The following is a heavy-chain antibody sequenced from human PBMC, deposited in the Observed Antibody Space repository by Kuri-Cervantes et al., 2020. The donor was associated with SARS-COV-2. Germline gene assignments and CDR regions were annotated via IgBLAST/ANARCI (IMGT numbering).Heavy chain of an antibody. CDR2: ISDDEVSK. CDR3: ARPRKPVYHYHGMDV. D-gene: IGHD1-14*01. V-gene: IGHV3-30*03. CDR1: GFTFSNYG. J-gene: IGHJ6*02. Sequence: LSLTCVASGFTFSNYGMHWVRQAPGKGLEWVAVISDDEVSKHYADSVNGRFTISRDKSKNTLYLQMTSLRPGDTAIYYCARPRKPVYHYHGMDVWGQGTMVTVSS.